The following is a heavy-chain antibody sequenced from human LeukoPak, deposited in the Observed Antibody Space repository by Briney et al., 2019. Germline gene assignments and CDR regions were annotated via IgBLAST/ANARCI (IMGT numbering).Heavy chain of an antibody. D-gene: IGHD6-6*01. J-gene: IGHJ3*02. CDR1: GVSIREYY. Sequence: PSETLSLTCNVSGVSIREYYWSWIRQSPGKGLEWVGYIYYDGRTNSNPSLKSRVAISIDTSKNQVSLKLSSVTAADTAVYYCARTSIAARRANAFDIWGQGTMVTVSS. V-gene: IGHV4-59*12. CDR3: ARTSIAARRANAFDI. CDR2: IYYDGRT.